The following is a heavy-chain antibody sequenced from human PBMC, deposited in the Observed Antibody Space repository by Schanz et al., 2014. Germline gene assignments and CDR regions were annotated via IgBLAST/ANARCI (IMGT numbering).Heavy chain of an antibody. CDR3: AKDMHKDYGGKPQAFDI. Sequence: EVQVVESGGGLVQPGGSLRLSCAASGFTFSDHHMDWVRQAPGKGLECVSVLYTGGSTFYAESVRGRFTISRDNSKNTLYLQMNSLRDEDTALYYCAKDMHKDYGGKPQAFDIWGQGTMVTVSS. J-gene: IGHJ3*02. CDR1: GFTFSDHH. CDR2: LYTGGST. D-gene: IGHD4-17*01. V-gene: IGHV3-66*01.